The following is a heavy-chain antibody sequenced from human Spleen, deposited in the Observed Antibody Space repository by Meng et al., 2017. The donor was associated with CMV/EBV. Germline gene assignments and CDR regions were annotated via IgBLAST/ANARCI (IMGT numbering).Heavy chain of an antibody. V-gene: IGHV3-30*02. J-gene: IGHJ4*02. CDR3: AKDGYYYDSSGSTDY. CDR1: GFTFSSYG. Sequence: GESLKISCAASGFTFSSYGMHWVRQAPGKGLEWVAFIRYDGSNKYYADSVKGRFTISRDNSKNTLYLQMNSLRAEDTAVYYCAKDGYYYDSSGSTDYWGQGTLVTVSS. D-gene: IGHD3-22*01. CDR2: IRYDGSNK.